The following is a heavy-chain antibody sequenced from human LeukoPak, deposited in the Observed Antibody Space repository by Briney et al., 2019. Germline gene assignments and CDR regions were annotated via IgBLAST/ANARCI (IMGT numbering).Heavy chain of an antibody. D-gene: IGHD3-16*02. CDR3: AGSIMITFGGVIVSP. CDR1: GGSISSYY. CDR2: IYYSGST. Sequence: SETLSLTCTVSGGSISSYYWSWIRQPPGKGLEWIGYIYYSGSTNYNPSLKSRVTISVDTSKNQFSLKLSSVTAADTAVYYCAGSIMITFGGVIVSPRGQGTLVTVSS. V-gene: IGHV4-59*01. J-gene: IGHJ4*02.